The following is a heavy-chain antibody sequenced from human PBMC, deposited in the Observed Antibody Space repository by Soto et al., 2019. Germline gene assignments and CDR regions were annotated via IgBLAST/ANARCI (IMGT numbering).Heavy chain of an antibody. Sequence: EVQLVESGGGLVKPGGSLRLSCAASGITFSKAWMNWVRQAPGKGLEWVGRIKSKIDGGTTDYAAPVNGRFTISRDESKHTLYLQMNSLKTEDTAVYYCTTYCSSTSCDSYYYHTMDVWGQGTTVTVSS. CDR3: TTYCSSTSCDSYYYHTMDV. J-gene: IGHJ6*02. D-gene: IGHD2-2*01. CDR1: GITFSKAW. V-gene: IGHV3-15*07. CDR2: IKSKIDGGTT.